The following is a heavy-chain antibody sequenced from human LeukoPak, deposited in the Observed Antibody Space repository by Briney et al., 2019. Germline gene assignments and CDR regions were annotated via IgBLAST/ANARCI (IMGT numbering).Heavy chain of an antibody. Sequence: VASVKVSCKASGYTFTSYDINWVRQATGQGLEGMGWMNPNSGNTGYAQKFQGRVTMTRNTSISTAYMELSSLRSEDTAVYYCARGWYGQLTFDPWGQGTLVTVSS. D-gene: IGHD6-13*01. CDR3: ARGWYGQLTFDP. CDR2: MNPNSGNT. CDR1: GYTFTSYD. V-gene: IGHV1-8*01. J-gene: IGHJ5*02.